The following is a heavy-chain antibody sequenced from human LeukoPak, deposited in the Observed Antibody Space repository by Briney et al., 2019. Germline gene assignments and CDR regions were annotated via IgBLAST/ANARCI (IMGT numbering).Heavy chain of an antibody. D-gene: IGHD3-10*01. CDR1: GYTFTSYD. Sequence: GASVKVSCKASGYTFTSYDINWVRQATGQGLEWMGWMNPNSGNTGYAQKFQGRVTMTRNTSISTAYMELSSLRSEDTAVYYCARGLIERLLWFGELSNYYMDVWGKGTTVTISS. CDR2: MNPNSGNT. J-gene: IGHJ6*03. V-gene: IGHV1-8*01. CDR3: ARGLIERLLWFGELSNYYMDV.